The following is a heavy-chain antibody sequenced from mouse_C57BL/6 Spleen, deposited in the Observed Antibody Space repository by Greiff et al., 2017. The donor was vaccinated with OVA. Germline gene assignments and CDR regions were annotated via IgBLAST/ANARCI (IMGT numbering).Heavy chain of an antibody. CDR1: GFNIKDDY. D-gene: IGHD2-10*02. Sequence: EIQLQQSGAELVRPGASVKLSCTASGFNIKDDYMHWVKQRPEQGLEWIGWIDPENGDTESASKFQGKATITADTSSNTAYLQLSSLTSEDTAVYYCTPSPSYAMDYWGQGTSVTVSS. CDR3: TPSPSYAMDY. CDR2: IDPENGDT. J-gene: IGHJ4*01. V-gene: IGHV14-4*01.